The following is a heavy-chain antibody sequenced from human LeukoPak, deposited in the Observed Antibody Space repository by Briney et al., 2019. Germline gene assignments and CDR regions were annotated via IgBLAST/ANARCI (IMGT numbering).Heavy chain of an antibody. J-gene: IGHJ4*02. CDR1: GYTFTGYY. D-gene: IGHD3-22*01. CDR2: INPNSGGT. CDR3: ARAALTYYDSSDYLP. Sequence: ASVKVSCKASGYTFTGYYMHWVRQAPGQGLEWMGWINPNSGGTNYAQKFQGRVTMTRDTSTSTAYMELSRLRSDDTAVYYCARAALTYYDSSDYLPWGQGTLVTVSS. V-gene: IGHV1-2*02.